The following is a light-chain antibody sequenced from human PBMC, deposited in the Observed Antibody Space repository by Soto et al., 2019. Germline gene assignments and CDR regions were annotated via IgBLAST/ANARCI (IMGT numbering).Light chain of an antibody. J-gene: IGKJ1*01. CDR2: GAS. Sequence: EIVLTQSPGTLSLSPGEIATFFFSASQTVLSNLAWYQQKPGQAPRLLIYGASTRATGIPARFSGSGSGTDFTLTISSLEPEDFAVYYCQQRSSSPRTFGQGTKVDIK. CDR3: QQRSSSPRT. CDR1: QTVLSN. V-gene: IGKV3-11*01.